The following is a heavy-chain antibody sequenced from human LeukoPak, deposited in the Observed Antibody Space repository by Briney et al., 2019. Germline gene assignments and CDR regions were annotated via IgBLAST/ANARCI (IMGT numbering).Heavy chain of an antibody. D-gene: IGHD7-27*01. CDR2: INPTSGDT. J-gene: IGHJ3*02. CDR1: GYTFTGYY. V-gene: IGHV1-2*02. CDR3: ARGDGDGPARRAFDI. Sequence: ASVKVSCKASGYTFTGYYMHWVRQAPGQGLEWMGRINPTSGDTNYLQKFQGRVIMTRDTSISTAYMELSRVRSDDTAVYYCARGDGDGPARRAFDIWGQGTMVTVSS.